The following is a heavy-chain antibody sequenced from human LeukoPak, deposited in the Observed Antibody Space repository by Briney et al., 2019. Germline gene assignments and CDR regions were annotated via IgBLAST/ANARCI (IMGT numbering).Heavy chain of an antibody. V-gene: IGHV3-11*04. CDR2: ISSSGSTI. CDR1: GFTFSDYY. J-gene: IGHJ4*02. CDR3: ARDECGDCSEFDY. D-gene: IGHD2-21*02. Sequence: GGSPRLSCAASGFTFSDYYMSWIRQAPGKGLEWVSYISSSGSTIYYADSVKGRFTISRDNAKNSLYLQMNSLRAEDTAVYYRARDECGDCSEFDYWGQGTLVTVSS.